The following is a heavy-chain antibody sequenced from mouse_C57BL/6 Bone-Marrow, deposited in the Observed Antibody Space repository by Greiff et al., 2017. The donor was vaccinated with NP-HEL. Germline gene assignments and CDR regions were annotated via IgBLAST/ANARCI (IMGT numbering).Heavy chain of an antibody. D-gene: IGHD1-1*01. CDR2: FSSGSVTI. CDR1: GFTFSDYG. Sequence: EVQGVESGGGLVKPGGSLNLSCAASGFTFSDYGMHWVRQAPEKGLEGVAYFSSGSVTIYYADTVKGRFTISIDNAKNTLFLQMARLRSEDTAMYYCARRDYYGSDWYFDVWGTGTTVTVSS. CDR3: ARRDYYGSDWYFDV. J-gene: IGHJ1*03. V-gene: IGHV5-17*01.